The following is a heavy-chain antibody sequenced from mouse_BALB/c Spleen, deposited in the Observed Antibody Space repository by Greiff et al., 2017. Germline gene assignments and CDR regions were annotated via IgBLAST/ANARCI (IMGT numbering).Heavy chain of an antibody. D-gene: IGHD4-1*01. V-gene: IGHV8-12*01. CDR3: ARSSDWDWYFDV. J-gene: IGHJ1*01. Sequence: QVTLKVSGPGILQPSQTLSLTCSFSGFSLSTSGMGVSWIRQPSGKGLEWLAHIYWDDDKRYNPSLKSRLTISKDTSSNQVFLKITSVDTADTATYYCARSSDWDWYFDVWGAGTTVTVSS. CDR2: IYWDDDK. CDR1: GFSLSTSGMG.